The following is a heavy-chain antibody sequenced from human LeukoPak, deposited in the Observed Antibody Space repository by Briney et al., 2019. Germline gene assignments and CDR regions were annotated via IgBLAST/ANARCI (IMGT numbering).Heavy chain of an antibody. CDR3: ARGSGNSFDY. D-gene: IGHD3-10*01. J-gene: IGHJ4*02. CDR1: TFTFSSYN. V-gene: IGHV3-48*02. CDR2: IRSSSRAI. Sequence: GGYLRLSCAASTFTFSSYNMSWDRPAPGKELEWVSYIRSSSRAIYYADSMKGRFTICRDNAKSSLYLQMNNLRDEDTAVYYCARGSGNSFDYWGQGALVTVSS.